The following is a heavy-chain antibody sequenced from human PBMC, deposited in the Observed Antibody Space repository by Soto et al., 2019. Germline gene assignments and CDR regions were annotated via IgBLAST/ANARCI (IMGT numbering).Heavy chain of an antibody. CDR2: IWHDGSDT. J-gene: IGHJ6*02. CDR3: AREPRGPDYGMDV. CDR1: GFSFNTYA. Sequence: QVQLVESGGGVVQPGRSLRLSCTASGFSFNTYAMHWVRQAPGKGPEWVAVIWHDGSDTYHADSVRGRFTISRDNSKNTLYLQMNSLRAEDTALHYCAREPRGPDYGMDVWGQGTTVTVSS. V-gene: IGHV3-33*01. D-gene: IGHD3-16*01.